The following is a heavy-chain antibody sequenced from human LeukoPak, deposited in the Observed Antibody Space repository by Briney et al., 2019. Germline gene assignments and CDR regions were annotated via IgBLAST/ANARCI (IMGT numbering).Heavy chain of an antibody. CDR2: IKEDGSEK. D-gene: IGHD6-13*01. CDR1: RFTFSNYR. Sequence: PGRTLRLFCAASRFTFSNYRMSWVRQAPGTGLEWAANIKEDGSEKYYVDSVKGRFTISRDNARNTLYLQMNSLRAEDTAVYYCASGRQLGYWGQGTLVTVSS. V-gene: IGHV3-7*01. CDR3: ASGRQLGY. J-gene: IGHJ4*02.